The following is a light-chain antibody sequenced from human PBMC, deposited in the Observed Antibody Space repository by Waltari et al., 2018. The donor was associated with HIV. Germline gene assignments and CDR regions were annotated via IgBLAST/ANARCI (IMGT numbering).Light chain of an antibody. Sequence: QSVLTQPPSASGVSEANVTPPCSGGNSNIGSHTVSWYQHLPGPAPKRLGYRDDQRPSGLPDRFSGSKSGTSASLAITGLHPDDEAHYYCAAWDDTLNGVIFGGGTKLTV. V-gene: IGLV1-44*01. CDR1: NSNIGSHT. CDR3: AAWDDTLNGVI. J-gene: IGLJ2*01. CDR2: RDD.